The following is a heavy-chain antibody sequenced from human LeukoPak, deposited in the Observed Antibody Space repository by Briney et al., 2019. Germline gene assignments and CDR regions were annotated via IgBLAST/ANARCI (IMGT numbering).Heavy chain of an antibody. D-gene: IGHD1-26*01. CDR2: ISSSSSYI. CDR3: ARAIVGATSRVVHYYYGMDV. CDR1: GFTFSSYS. Sequence: GGSLRLSCAASGFTFSSYSMNWVRQAPGKGLEWVSSISSSSSYIYYADSVKGRFTISRDNAKNSLYLQMNSLRAEDTAVYYCARAIVGATSRVVHYYYGMDVWGQGTTVTVSS. J-gene: IGHJ6*02. V-gene: IGHV3-21*01.